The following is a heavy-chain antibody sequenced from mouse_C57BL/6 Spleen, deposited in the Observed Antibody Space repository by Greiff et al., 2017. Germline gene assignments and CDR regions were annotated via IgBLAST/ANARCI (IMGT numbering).Heavy chain of an antibody. Sequence: DVMLVESGGDLVKPGGSLKLSCAASGFTFSSYGMSWVRQTPDKRLEWVATISSGGSYTYYPDSVKGRFTISRDNAKNTLYLQMSSLKSEDTAMYYCARQIYYDYDGFAYWGQGTLVTVSA. V-gene: IGHV5-6*02. J-gene: IGHJ3*01. CDR3: ARQIYYDYDGFAY. CDR1: GFTFSSYG. D-gene: IGHD2-4*01. CDR2: ISSGGSYT.